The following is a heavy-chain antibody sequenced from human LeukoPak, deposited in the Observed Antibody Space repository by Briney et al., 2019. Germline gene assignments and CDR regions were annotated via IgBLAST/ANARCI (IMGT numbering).Heavy chain of an antibody. J-gene: IGHJ4*02. CDR3: ARGGSDRPDY. Sequence: GGSLRLSCAASGFTFSNYGMNWVRQAPGKGLEWVSYISSGSGTIHYADSVKGRFTISGDSARSSLYLQVNSLRAEDTAVYYCARGGSDRPDYWGQGTLVTVSS. CDR2: ISSGSGTI. V-gene: IGHV3-48*01. D-gene: IGHD6-6*01. CDR1: GFTFSNYG.